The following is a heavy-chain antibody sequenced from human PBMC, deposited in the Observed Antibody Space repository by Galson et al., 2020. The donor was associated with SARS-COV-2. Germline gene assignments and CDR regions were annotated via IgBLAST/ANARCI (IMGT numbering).Heavy chain of an antibody. CDR2: IKSKTIGGKT. D-gene: IGHD3-16*02. CDR1: GFTFSNAW. V-gene: IGHV3-15*01. J-gene: IGHJ4*02. Sequence: TGGSLRLSCAASGFTFSNAWMSWVRQAPGKGLEWVGRIKSKTIGGKTDNAAPVKGRFTISRDDSKNTLYLQMNSLKTEDTAVYYYTTDRWYDYVWGSYRYPDYWGQGTLVTVSS. CDR3: TTDRWYDYVWGSYRYPDY.